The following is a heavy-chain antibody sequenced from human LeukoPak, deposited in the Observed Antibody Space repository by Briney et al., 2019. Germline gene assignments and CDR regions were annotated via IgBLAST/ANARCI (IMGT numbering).Heavy chain of an antibody. J-gene: IGHJ5*02. CDR2: INPNSGGT. V-gene: IGHV1-2*02. D-gene: IGHD6-13*01. Sequence: ASVKVSCKASGYTFTGYYMHWVRQAPGQGLEWMGWINPNSGGTNYAQKFQGRVTMTRDTSISTAYMELSRLRSDDTAVYYCARGTYSSSWYLTSWGQGTLVTVSS. CDR3: ARGTYSSSWYLTS. CDR1: GYTFTGYY.